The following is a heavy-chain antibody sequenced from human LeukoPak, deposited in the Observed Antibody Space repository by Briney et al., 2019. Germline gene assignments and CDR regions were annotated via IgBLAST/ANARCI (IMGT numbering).Heavy chain of an antibody. CDR3: AKAGLRGRGGYSYGYTDY. Sequence: GGSLRLSCAASGFTFSSYGMHWVRQAPGKGLEWVAFIRYDGSNKYYADSVKRRFTISRDNSKNTLYLQMNSLRAEDTAVYYCAKAGLRGRGGYSYGYTDYWGQGTLVTVSS. CDR2: IRYDGSNK. CDR1: GFTFSSYG. D-gene: IGHD5-18*01. J-gene: IGHJ4*02. V-gene: IGHV3-30*02.